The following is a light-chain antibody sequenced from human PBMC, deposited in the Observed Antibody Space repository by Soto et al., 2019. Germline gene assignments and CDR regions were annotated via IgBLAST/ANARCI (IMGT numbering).Light chain of an antibody. J-gene: IGLJ2*01. CDR1: NIGSDP. CDR3: QVWDSISDHPV. Sequence: SYELTQPPSVSVAPGQTARITCGGNNIGSDPVHWYQQKPGQAPVLVVYDDSDRPSGIPERFSGSKSGSTATLTISRVGAGDAADYYCQVWDSISDHPVFGGGTKLTVL. CDR2: DDS. V-gene: IGLV3-21*02.